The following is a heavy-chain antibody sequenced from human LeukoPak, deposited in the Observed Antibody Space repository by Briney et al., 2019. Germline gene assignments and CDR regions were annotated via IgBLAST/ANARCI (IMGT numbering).Heavy chain of an antibody. Sequence: GGSLRLSCAASGFKFDDYGMSWVRHAPGKGLEWVSGISWNGGNTGYADSVKGRFTISRDNAKNSVFLQVNSLRADDTAFYYCAREGIYCVNGVCYLDYWGQGTLVTVSS. J-gene: IGHJ4*02. V-gene: IGHV3-20*04. CDR2: ISWNGGNT. CDR1: GFKFDDYG. CDR3: AREGIYCVNGVCYLDY. D-gene: IGHD2-8*01.